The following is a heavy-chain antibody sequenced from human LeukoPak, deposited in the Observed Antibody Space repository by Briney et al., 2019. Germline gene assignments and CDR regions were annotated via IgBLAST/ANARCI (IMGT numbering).Heavy chain of an antibody. CDR3: ARTQYGSGIYFFDP. CDR2: IKQDGSEK. J-gene: IGHJ5*02. CDR1: GFTFSSYW. D-gene: IGHD3-10*01. Sequence: GGSLRLSCAASGFTFSSYWMSWVRQAPGKGLEWVANIKQDGSEKYYVDSVKGRFTISRDNAKNSLYLQMNSLRAEDTAVYYCARTQYGSGIYFFDPWGQGTLVNVSS. V-gene: IGHV3-7*03.